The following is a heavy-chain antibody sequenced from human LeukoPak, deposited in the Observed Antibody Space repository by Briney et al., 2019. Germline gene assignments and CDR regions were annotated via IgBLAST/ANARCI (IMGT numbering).Heavy chain of an antibody. J-gene: IGHJ6*02. CDR1: GGSISSGGYY. V-gene: IGHV4-30-2*03. Sequence: PSQTLSLTCTVSGGSISSGGYYWSWIRQHPGKGLEWIGSIYYSGSTYYNPSLKSRVTISVDTSKNQFSLKLSSVTAADTAVYYCARRGRYYYGMDVWGQGTTVTVSS. CDR2: IYYSGST. CDR3: ARRGRYYYGMDV.